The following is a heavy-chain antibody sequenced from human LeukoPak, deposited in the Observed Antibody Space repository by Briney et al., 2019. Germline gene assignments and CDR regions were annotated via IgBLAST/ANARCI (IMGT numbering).Heavy chain of an antibody. CDR1: GGSFSGYY. CDR3: ARGLTMVRNEFDY. V-gene: IGHV4-34*01. Sequence: PSEALSLTCAVYGGSFSGYYWSWIRQPPGKGLEWIGEINHSGSTNYNPSLKSRVTISVDTSKNQFSLKLSSVTAADTAVYYCARGLTMVRNEFDYWGQGTLVTVSS. J-gene: IGHJ4*02. CDR2: INHSGST. D-gene: IGHD3-10*01.